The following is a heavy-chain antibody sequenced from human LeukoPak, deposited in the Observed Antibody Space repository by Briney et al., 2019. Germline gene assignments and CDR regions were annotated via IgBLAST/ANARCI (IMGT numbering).Heavy chain of an antibody. V-gene: IGHV1-2*02. J-gene: IGHJ5*02. D-gene: IGHD2-2*01. Sequence: ASVTVSCKASGYTFTGYYMHWVRQAPGQGLEWMGWINPNSGGTNYAQKFQGRVTMTRDRSISTAYMELSRLRSDDTAVYYCARDRVVVPAAMVGDWFDPWGQGTLVTVSS. CDR3: ARDRVVVPAAMVGDWFDP. CDR2: INPNSGGT. CDR1: GYTFTGYY.